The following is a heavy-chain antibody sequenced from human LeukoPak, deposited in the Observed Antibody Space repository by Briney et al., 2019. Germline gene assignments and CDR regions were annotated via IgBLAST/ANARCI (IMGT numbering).Heavy chain of an antibody. CDR3: AKDGGVRGPDYYYYMDV. V-gene: IGHV3-30*02. Sequence: GGSLRLSCAASGVTISSYGMHWVRQAPGKGLEWVAFIRYDGSYKNYADSVKGRFTISRDYSKNTLYLQMNSLRAEDTAVYYCAKDGGVRGPDYYYYMDVWGKGTTVTISS. CDR1: GVTISSYG. J-gene: IGHJ6*03. CDR2: IRYDGSYK. D-gene: IGHD3-10*01.